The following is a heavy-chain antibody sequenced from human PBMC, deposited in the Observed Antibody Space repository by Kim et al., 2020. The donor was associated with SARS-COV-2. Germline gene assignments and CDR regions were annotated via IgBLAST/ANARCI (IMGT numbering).Heavy chain of an antibody. D-gene: IGHD3-3*01. J-gene: IGHJ6*02. CDR2: ISGSGGST. CDR1: GFTFSSYA. V-gene: IGHV3-23*01. Sequence: GGSLRLSCAASGFTFSSYAMSWVRQAPGKGLEWVSAISGSGGSTYYADSVKGRFTISRDNSKNTLYLQMNSLRAEDTAVYYCATRLRFLEWFYGMDVWGQGTTVTVSS. CDR3: ATRLRFLEWFYGMDV.